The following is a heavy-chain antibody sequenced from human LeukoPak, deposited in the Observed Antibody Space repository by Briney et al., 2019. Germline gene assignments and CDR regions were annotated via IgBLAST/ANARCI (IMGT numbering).Heavy chain of an antibody. D-gene: IGHD1-20*01. CDR3: ARDRVTGTTAVSGY. J-gene: IGHJ4*02. CDR1: GFTFSSYS. V-gene: IGHV3-21*01. Sequence: GGSLRLSCAASGFTFSSYSMNWVRQAPGKGLEWVSSISSSSSYIYYADSVKGRFTISRDNAKNSLYLQMNSLRAEDTAVYYCARDRVTGTTAVSGYWGQGTLVTVSS. CDR2: ISSSSSYI.